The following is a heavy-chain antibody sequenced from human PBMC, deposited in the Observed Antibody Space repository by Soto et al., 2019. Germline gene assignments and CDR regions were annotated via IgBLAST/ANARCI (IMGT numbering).Heavy chain of an antibody. D-gene: IGHD2-8*01. CDR2: ITFSGVNT. J-gene: IGHJ4*02. V-gene: IGHV3-23*01. Sequence: GGSLRLSCAASGFTFSNYDMTWVRQAPGKGLEWVSTITFSGVNTYYADSVKGRFTISRDNSKNTLSLQMNSLTAVDTAVYYCAKGRLIPDYWGQGSLVTVSS. CDR1: GFTFSNYD. CDR3: AKGRLIPDY.